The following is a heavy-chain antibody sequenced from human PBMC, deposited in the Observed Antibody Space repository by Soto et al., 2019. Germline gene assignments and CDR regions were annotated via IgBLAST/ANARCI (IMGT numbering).Heavy chain of an antibody. V-gene: IGHV4-39*01. CDR3: VPRGPNFYYYGVDV. CDR1: GDSISSSSYY. CDR2: IYSSGNA. Sequence: SETLSLTCAVSGDSISSSSYYWGWIRQPPGKGLEWIGSIYSSGNAYYNPSLKSRVTISVDTSRNQFSLKLTSVTAADTAVYYCVPRGPNFYYYGVDVWGQGTTVTVSS. J-gene: IGHJ6*02. D-gene: IGHD2-2*01.